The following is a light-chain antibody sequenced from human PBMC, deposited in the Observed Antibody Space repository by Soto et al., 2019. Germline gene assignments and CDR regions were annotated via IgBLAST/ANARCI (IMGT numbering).Light chain of an antibody. CDR2: QPS. J-gene: IGKJ1*01. CDR1: QYINTR. V-gene: IGKV3-11*01. CDR3: HQRQSWPRT. Sequence: EIVLTQSPATLSSCPGGRVTLSCRAWQYINTRLALYPHSPRQAPRLLIHQPSLRAPGIPARFSASGSGTDFTLTTRDVQPEDFALYSCHQRQSWPRTFRQGTKVDIK.